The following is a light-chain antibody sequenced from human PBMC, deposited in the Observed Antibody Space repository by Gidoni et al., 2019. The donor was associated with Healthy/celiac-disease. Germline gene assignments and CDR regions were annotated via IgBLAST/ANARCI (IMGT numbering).Light chain of an antibody. CDR2: GAS. V-gene: IGKV3-15*01. Sequence: EIVMTQSPATLSVSPGERATLSCRASQSVSRNLAWYQKKPGQAPRLLIYGASTRATGIPARFSGSGSGTEFTLTISSLQSEDFAVYYCQQYNNWRGTFGQGTKVEIK. J-gene: IGKJ1*01. CDR3: QQYNNWRGT. CDR1: QSVSRN.